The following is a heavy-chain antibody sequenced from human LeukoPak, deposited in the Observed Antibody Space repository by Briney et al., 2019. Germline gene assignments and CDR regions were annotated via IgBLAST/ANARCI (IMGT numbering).Heavy chain of an antibody. Sequence: AASVQVSCKASGYSFSIYGITWARQAPGQGLEYLGWISASDGTTNYAQKVQDRVTMTTDTSTSTAYLELRSLRSEDTAVYYCARCGAAVTTHSSHWGQGTLVTLSS. CDR3: ARCGAAVTTHSSH. V-gene: IGHV1-18*01. CDR2: ISASDGTT. D-gene: IGHD4-17*01. J-gene: IGHJ4*02. CDR1: GYSFSIYG.